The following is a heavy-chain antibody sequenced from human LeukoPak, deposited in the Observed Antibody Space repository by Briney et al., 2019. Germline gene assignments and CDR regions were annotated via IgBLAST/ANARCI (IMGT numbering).Heavy chain of an antibody. V-gene: IGHV3-30-3*01. J-gene: IGHJ4*02. CDR1: GFTLSTYA. CDR2: ISYDGSNK. CDR3: ARDYGDHFFDY. D-gene: IGHD4-17*01. Sequence: GGSLRLSCAASGFTLSTYAMHWVRQAPGKGLEWVAVISYDGSNKYYADSVKGRFTISRDNSKNTLYLQMNSLRAENTAVYYCARDYGDHFFDYGGKGTLVTVPS.